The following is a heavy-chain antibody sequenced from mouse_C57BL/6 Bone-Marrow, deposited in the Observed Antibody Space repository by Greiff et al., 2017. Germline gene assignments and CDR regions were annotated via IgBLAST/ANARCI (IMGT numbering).Heavy chain of an antibody. CDR2: ILPGSGST. J-gene: IGHJ3*01. CDR1: GYTFTGYW. D-gene: IGHD1-1*01. V-gene: IGHV1-9*01. Sequence: QVQLQQSGAELMKPGASVKLSCKATGYTFTGYWIEWVKQRPGHGLEWIGEILPGSGSTNYNEKFKGKATFTADTSSNTAYMKLSSLTTEDSAIYYCARRYCGSSVFAYWGQGTLVTVSA. CDR3: ARRYCGSSVFAY.